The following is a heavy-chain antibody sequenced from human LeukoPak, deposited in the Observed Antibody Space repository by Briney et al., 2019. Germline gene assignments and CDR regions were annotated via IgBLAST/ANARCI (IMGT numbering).Heavy chain of an antibody. V-gene: IGHV1-69*06. D-gene: IGHD2-21*02. Sequence: SVKVSCKASGGTFSSYAISWVRQAPGPPLEWMGGIIPIFGTANYAQKFQGRVTITADKSTSTAYIELSSLRSEDTAVYYCARARSAGGGDCLDYWGQGTLVTVSS. CDR3: ARARSAGGGDCLDY. J-gene: IGHJ4*02. CDR2: IIPIFGTA. CDR1: GGTFSSYA.